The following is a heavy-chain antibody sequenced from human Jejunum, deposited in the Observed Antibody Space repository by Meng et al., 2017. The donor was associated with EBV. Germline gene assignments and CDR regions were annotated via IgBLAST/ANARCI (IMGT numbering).Heavy chain of an antibody. J-gene: IGHJ4*02. CDR3: ARAVGAAGSMVNFDY. CDR2: MNPSSDDT. V-gene: IGHV1-8*01. CDR1: GYTFTSND. Sequence: VHVGQSGAEGKNPGASVKVSCKASGYTFTSNDINWVRQATGQGLEWIGWMNPSSDDTGFAQKFQGRVTVTRDNSINTAYMELSSLTSDDTAVYYCARAVGAAGSMVNFDYWGQGTLVTVSS. D-gene: IGHD6-13*01.